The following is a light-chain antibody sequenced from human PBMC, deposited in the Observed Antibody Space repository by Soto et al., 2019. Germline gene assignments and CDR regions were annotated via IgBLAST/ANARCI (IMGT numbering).Light chain of an antibody. CDR1: SSDIGGYNY. J-gene: IGLJ1*01. Sequence: SALTQPASVSGSPGQSNTISCTGNSSDIGGYNYVSWYQHHPGKAPKLMIYDVSNRPSGVSNRFSGSKSGNTASLIISGLQAGDEADYYCSSYTSSSTLSTYVFGTGTKVTVL. V-gene: IGLV2-14*03. CDR2: DVS. CDR3: SSYTSSSTLSTYV.